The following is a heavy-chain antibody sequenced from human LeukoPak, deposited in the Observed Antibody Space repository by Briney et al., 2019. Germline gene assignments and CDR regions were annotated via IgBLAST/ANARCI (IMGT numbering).Heavy chain of an antibody. CDR3: VRVTTVTTGWFDP. D-gene: IGHD4-17*01. V-gene: IGHV1-2*02. CDR2: INPNSGGT. Sequence: VASVKVSCKASGYTFTGYYMHWVRQAPGQGLEWMGWINPNSGGTNYAQKFQGRVTMTRDTSISTAYMELSRLRSDDTAVYYCVRVTTVTTGWFDPWGQGTLVTVSS. J-gene: IGHJ5*02. CDR1: GYTFTGYY.